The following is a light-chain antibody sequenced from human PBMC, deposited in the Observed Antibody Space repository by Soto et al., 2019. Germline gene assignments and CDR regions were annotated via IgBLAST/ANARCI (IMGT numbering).Light chain of an antibody. V-gene: IGLV1-40*01. CDR1: SSNIGACYD. J-gene: IGLJ1*01. CDR3: QSNYNVFSXADV. Sequence: QSVLAQPPSVSGAPWQRVTISCTGSSSNIGACYDVNWYQQLPEAAPKLLIFGDSNRPSVVPDRFSGSKSGTSASLVITGLQADDEAAYYCQSNYNVFSXADVVGSGTKV. CDR2: GDS.